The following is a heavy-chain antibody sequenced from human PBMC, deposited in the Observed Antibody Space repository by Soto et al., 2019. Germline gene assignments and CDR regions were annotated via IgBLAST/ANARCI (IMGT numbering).Heavy chain of an antibody. J-gene: IGHJ6*02. D-gene: IGHD3-3*01. Sequence: SGGSLRLSCAASQFTFNNYWMNWVRQAPGKGLEWVANIKQDGSEKDYVDSVKGRFTISRDNAKNSLFLQMNSLGAEDTAVYYCARTQNYDFWSGYYKAPPYYHYGMDVWGQGTTVTVSS. CDR1: QFTFNNYW. CDR3: ARTQNYDFWSGYYKAPPYYHYGMDV. V-gene: IGHV3-7*03. CDR2: IKQDGSEK.